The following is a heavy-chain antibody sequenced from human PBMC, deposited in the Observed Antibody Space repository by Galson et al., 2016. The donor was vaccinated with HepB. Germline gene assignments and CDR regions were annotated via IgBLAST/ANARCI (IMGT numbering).Heavy chain of an antibody. J-gene: IGHJ4*02. Sequence: SLRLSCAASGFTFSSSAMSWVRQAPGKGLEWVSGINEGGGRTYYADSVKGRFTISSDNSKNTLYVQMNSLRAEDTAVYFCAREVCSITSCRLDYWGQGTLVTVSS. CDR1: GFTFSSSA. D-gene: IGHD2-2*01. CDR3: AREVCSITSCRLDY. V-gene: IGHV3-23*01. CDR2: INEGGGRT.